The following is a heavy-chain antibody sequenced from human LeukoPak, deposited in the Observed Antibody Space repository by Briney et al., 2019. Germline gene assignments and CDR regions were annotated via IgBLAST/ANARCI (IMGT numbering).Heavy chain of an antibody. Sequence: KSSETLSLTCTVSGGSISSYYWSWIRQPPGKGLEWIGYIYYSGSTNYNPSLKSRVTISVDTSKNQFSLKLSSVTAADTAVYYCARGDTAMAPEVWGQGTLVTVSS. CDR3: ARGDTAMAPEV. CDR1: GGSISSYY. CDR2: IYYSGST. V-gene: IGHV4-59*01. D-gene: IGHD5-18*01. J-gene: IGHJ4*02.